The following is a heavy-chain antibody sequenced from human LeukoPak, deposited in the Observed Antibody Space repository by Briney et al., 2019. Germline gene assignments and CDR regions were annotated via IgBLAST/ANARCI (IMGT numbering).Heavy chain of an antibody. D-gene: IGHD3-10*01. CDR2: IWYDGSNK. Sequence: GGSLRLSCAASGFTFSSYGMHWVRQAPGKGLEWVAVIWYDGSNKYYADSVKGRSTISRDNSKNTLYLPMNSLRAEDTAVYYCARESYYYGSGSYLFDYWGQGTLVTVSS. CDR1: GFTFSSYG. V-gene: IGHV3-33*01. CDR3: ARESYYYGSGSYLFDY. J-gene: IGHJ4*02.